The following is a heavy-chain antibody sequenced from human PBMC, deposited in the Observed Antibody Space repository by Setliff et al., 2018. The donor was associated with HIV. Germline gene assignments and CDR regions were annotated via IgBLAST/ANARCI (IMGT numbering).Heavy chain of an antibody. CDR3: IFYYYGYPY. Sequence: PGGSLRLSCVASGVIIRDHEMGWVRQAPGKGLEWVARIRQRDNNYITEYAASVKGRFTVSRDDSKNSLYLQMNSLNTEDTATYYGIFYYYGYPYWGQGTLVTVSS. J-gene: IGHJ4*02. CDR2: IRQRDNNYIT. CDR1: GVIIRDHE. V-gene: IGHV3-72*01. D-gene: IGHD3-10*01.